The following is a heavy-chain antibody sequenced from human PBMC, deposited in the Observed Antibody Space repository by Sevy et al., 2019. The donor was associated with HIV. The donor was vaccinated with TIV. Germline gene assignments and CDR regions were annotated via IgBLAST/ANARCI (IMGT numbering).Heavy chain of an antibody. CDR3: ARDMRGNTYGADGFDI. D-gene: IGHD2-15*01. Sequence: GGSLRLSCIASGFTFSDYSLNWVRQAPGKGLEWVSSISRRSDYIDYADSIQRRFTISRDNAKNSLFLQMNSLRDEDTALYYCARDMRGNTYGADGFDIWGQGTMVTVSS. CDR2: ISRRSDYI. V-gene: IGHV3-21*06. CDR1: GFTFSDYS. J-gene: IGHJ3*02.